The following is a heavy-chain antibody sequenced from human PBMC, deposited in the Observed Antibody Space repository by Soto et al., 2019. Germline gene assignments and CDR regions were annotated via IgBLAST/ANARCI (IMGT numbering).Heavy chain of an antibody. J-gene: IGHJ6*02. CDR3: ASEKWVVGVVASYYDYCMDV. CDR1: GGSISSSSYY. Sequence: QLQLQESGPGLVKPSETLSLTCTVSGGSISSSSYYWGWIRQPPGKGLEWIGSIYYSGSTYYNPSLKSRVTISVDTSKNQFSLKLSSVTAADTAVYYCASEKWVVGVVASYYDYCMDVWGQGTTVTVSS. CDR2: IYYSGST. D-gene: IGHD3-3*01. V-gene: IGHV4-39*01.